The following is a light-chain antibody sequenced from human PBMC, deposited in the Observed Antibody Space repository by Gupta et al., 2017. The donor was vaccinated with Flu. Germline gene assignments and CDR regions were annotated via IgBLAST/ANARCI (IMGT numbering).Light chain of an antibody. J-gene: IGKJ3*01. CDR2: GAS. CDR1: QSVNSSY. CDR3: QQYGGSPIT. V-gene: IGKV3-20*01. Sequence: GTRALSPGERATLSCRASQSVNSSYLAWYQQRPGQAPRLLVYGASSRATGIPDRFSGSGSGTDFTLTIRRLEPEDFAVYFCQQYGGSPITFGPGTKVDIK.